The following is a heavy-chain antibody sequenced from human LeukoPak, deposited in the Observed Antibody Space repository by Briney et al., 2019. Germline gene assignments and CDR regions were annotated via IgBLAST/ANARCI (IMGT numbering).Heavy chain of an antibody. CDR2: ITSNGGHT. J-gene: IGHJ4*02. D-gene: IGHD2-8*01. CDR1: GFTFSNFA. V-gene: IGHV3-23*01. CDR3: TKDKQDIVLMVFALSGYYFDY. Sequence: PGGSLRLSCAASGFTFSNFAMSWVRLALGKGLEWVSVITSNGGHTYYADSVKGRFTISRDNSKNTLYLQMNSLRAEDTAVYYCTKDKQDIVLMVFALSGYYFDYWGQGTLVTVSP.